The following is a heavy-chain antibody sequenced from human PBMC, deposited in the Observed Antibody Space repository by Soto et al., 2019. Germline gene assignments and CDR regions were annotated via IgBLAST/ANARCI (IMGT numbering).Heavy chain of an antibody. D-gene: IGHD3-16*01. CDR3: AADVWVGLRAASDI. CDR2: IVVGSGNT. V-gene: IGHV1-58*01. CDR1: GFTFTSSA. J-gene: IGHJ3*02. Sequence: QMQLVQSGPEVKKPGTSVKVSCKASGFTFTSSAVQWVRQARGQRLEWIGWIVVGSGNTNYAQKFQERVTITRDMSTSTAYMELSSLRSEDTAVYYCAADVWVGLRAASDIWGQGTMVTVSS.